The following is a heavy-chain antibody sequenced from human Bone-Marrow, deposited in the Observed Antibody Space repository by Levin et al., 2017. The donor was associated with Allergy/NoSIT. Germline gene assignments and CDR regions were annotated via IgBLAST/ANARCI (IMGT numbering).Heavy chain of an antibody. CDR3: ARGGLGERRITDDYGDYFRQGRFDP. Sequence: ASVKVSCKASGGTFSSYAISWVRQAPGQGLEWMGGIIPIFGTANYAQKFQGRVTITADKSTSTAYMELSSLRSEDTAVYYCARGGLGERRITDDYGDYFRQGRFDPWGQGTLVTVSS. D-gene: IGHD4-17*01. J-gene: IGHJ5*02. CDR1: GGTFSSYA. V-gene: IGHV1-69*06. CDR2: IIPIFGTA.